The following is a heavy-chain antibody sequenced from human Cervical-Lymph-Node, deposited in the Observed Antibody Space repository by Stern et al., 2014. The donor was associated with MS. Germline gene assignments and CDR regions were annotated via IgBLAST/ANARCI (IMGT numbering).Heavy chain of an antibody. CDR1: GYRFTTYW. V-gene: IGHV5-51*01. D-gene: IGHD2-2*02. CDR2: IYPGDSET. CDR3: ARHWGPAAIMRGVTYFSYGIDV. Sequence: EVQLVQSGAEVGKPGEPLKISCQGSGYRFTTYWIGWVRQMPGKGLEWMGIIYPGDSETIYSPSFQGQVTISTDKSIATAYLQWSSLEASDTAIYYCARHWGPAAIMRGVTYFSYGIDVWGRGTTVTVSS. J-gene: IGHJ6*02.